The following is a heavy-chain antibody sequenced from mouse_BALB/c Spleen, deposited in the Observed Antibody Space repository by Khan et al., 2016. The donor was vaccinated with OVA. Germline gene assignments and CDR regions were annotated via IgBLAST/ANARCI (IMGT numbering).Heavy chain of an antibody. V-gene: IGHV1-4*01. CDR1: GYTFSSYT. CDR3: GREGAYHRSDGWFAY. J-gene: IGHJ3*01. Sequence: VQLQQSGAELARPGASVKMSCRASGYTFSSYTIHWIIQRPGQALEWIGHINPSNSYTNYNQNFKDKATLIVDKSSTTAYMQLRSLTSEDSAVYYCGREGAYHRSDGWFAYWGQGTLVTVSA. D-gene: IGHD2-14*01. CDR2: INPSNSYT.